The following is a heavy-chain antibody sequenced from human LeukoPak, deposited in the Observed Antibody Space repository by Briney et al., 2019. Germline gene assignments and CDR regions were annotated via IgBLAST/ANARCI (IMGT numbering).Heavy chain of an antibody. Sequence: GGSLRLSCAASGFTFSSYAMSWVGQAPGKGLEWVAAISGSGGSTYYADSVKGRFTISRDNSKNTLYLQMNSLRAEDTAVYYCAKALHSSSWDDAFDIWGQGTMVTVSS. D-gene: IGHD6-13*01. CDR2: ISGSGGST. J-gene: IGHJ3*02. CDR1: GFTFSSYA. CDR3: AKALHSSSWDDAFDI. V-gene: IGHV3-23*01.